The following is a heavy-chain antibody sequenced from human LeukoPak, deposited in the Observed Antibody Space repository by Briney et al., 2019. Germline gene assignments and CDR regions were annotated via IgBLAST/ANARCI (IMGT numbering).Heavy chain of an antibody. Sequence: QSGGSLRLSCAASGFTFSSYAMHWVRQAPGKGLEWVAVISYDGSNKYYADSVKGRFTISRDNSKNTLYLQMNSLRAEDTAVYYCARDTLWFGELPPDYWGQGTLVTVSS. V-gene: IGHV3-30-3*01. CDR1: GFTFSSYA. CDR2: ISYDGSNK. CDR3: ARDTLWFGELPPDY. J-gene: IGHJ4*02. D-gene: IGHD3-10*01.